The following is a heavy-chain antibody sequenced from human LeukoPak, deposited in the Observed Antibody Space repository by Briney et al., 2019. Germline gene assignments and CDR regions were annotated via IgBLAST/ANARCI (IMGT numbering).Heavy chain of an antibody. CDR3: ARDADGYNYFDY. J-gene: IGHJ4*02. CDR1: GGSISSYY. Sequence: SETLSLTCTVPGGSISSYYWSWIRQPPGKGLEWIGYIYYSGSTNYNPSLKSRVTISVDTSKNQFSLKLSSVTAADTAVYYCARDADGYNYFDYWGQGTLVTVSS. D-gene: IGHD5-12*01. V-gene: IGHV4-59*01. CDR2: IYYSGST.